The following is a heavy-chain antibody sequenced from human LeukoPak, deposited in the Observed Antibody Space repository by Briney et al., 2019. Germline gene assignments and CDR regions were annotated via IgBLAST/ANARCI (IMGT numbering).Heavy chain of an antibody. CDR1: GFXFSSYS. Sequence: GGSLRLSCVVSGFXFSSYSIHWVRQAPGKALKWVAVISYDGSNKYYADSVKGRFTISRDNSKNTLYLQMNSLRAEDTAVYYCATDDSSSSSWYIVGDYWGQGTLVTVSS. D-gene: IGHD6-13*01. J-gene: IGHJ4*02. CDR2: ISYDGSNK. V-gene: IGHV3-30-3*01. CDR3: ATDDSSSSSWYIVGDY.